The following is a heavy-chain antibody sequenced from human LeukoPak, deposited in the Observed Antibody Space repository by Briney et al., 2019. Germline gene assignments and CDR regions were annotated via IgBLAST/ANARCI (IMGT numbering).Heavy chain of an antibody. CDR2: VFYSGNT. Sequence: SETLSLTCNVSGAFIATSSYYWGWIRQPPGKGLEWIGSVFYSGNTYYEPSLRGRVTISVDTSKNQFSLKLSSVTAADTAVYYCARVIGSGYSYAFDIWGQGTMVTVSS. CDR1: GAFIATSSYY. D-gene: IGHD3-10*01. CDR3: ARVIGSGYSYAFDI. J-gene: IGHJ3*02. V-gene: IGHV4-39*07.